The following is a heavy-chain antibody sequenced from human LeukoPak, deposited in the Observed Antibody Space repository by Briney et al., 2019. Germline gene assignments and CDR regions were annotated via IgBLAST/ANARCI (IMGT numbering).Heavy chain of an antibody. CDR3: ARDASSIAVAGTPHI. V-gene: IGHV3-11*01. CDR2: ISSSGSTI. D-gene: IGHD6-19*01. CDR1: GFNFSDYY. J-gene: IGHJ1*01. Sequence: GGSLRLSCAASGFNFSDYYMSWIRQAPGKGLGWVSYISSSGSTIYYADSVKGRFTISRDNAKNSLYLQMNSLRAEDAAVYHCARDASSIAVAGTPHIWGQGTLVTVSS.